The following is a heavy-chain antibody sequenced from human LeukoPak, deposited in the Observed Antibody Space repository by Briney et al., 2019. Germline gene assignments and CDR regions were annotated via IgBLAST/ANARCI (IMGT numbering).Heavy chain of an antibody. J-gene: IGHJ4*02. V-gene: IGHV3-48*02. Sequence: PGGSLRLSCTASGFSFSTYNMNWVRQAPGKGLEWVSYISSGSDNIYYADFVKGRFSISRDNAKNSLYLQMNSLRDEDTAVFYCVRPRRDSNYAHFDQWGQGTLVTVSS. CDR3: VRPRRDSNYAHFDQ. D-gene: IGHD4-11*01. CDR2: ISSGSDNI. CDR1: GFSFSTYN.